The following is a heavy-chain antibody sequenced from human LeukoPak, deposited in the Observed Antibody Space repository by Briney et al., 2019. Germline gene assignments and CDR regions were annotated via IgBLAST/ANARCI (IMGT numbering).Heavy chain of an antibody. V-gene: IGHV7-4-1*02. D-gene: IGHD3-9*01. Sequence: GASVKVSCKASGYTFTSYAMNWVRQAPGQGLEWMGWINTNTGNPTYAQGFTGRFVFPLDTSVSTAYLQISSLKAEDTAVYYCARDGELRYFDWLHDAFDIWGQGTMVTVSS. CDR2: INTNTGNP. CDR3: ARDGELRYFDWLHDAFDI. J-gene: IGHJ3*02. CDR1: GYTFTSYA.